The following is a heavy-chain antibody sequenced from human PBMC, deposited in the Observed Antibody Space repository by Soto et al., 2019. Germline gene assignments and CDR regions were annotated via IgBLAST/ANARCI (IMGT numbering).Heavy chain of an antibody. CDR3: ARERYCSGGRCYARDYYYYGMDV. CDR2: INPSGGST. V-gene: IGHV1-46*01. Sequence: ASVKVSCKASGYTFTSYYMHWVRQAPGQGLEWMGIINPSGGSTSYAQKFQGRVTMTRDTSTSTVYMELSSLRSEDTAVYYCARERYCSGGRCYARDYYYYGMDVWGQGTPVTVYS. D-gene: IGHD2-15*01. J-gene: IGHJ6*02. CDR1: GYTFTSYY.